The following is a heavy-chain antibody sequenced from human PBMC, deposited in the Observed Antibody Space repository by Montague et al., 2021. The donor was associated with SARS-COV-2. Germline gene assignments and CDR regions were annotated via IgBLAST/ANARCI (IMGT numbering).Heavy chain of an antibody. CDR2: FYYSGST. V-gene: IGHV4-61*01. Sequence: SETLSLTCTVFGGSDSSDSYYWRWIRQPPGKGLEWIGYFYYSGSTNYNPSLKSRVTISVDTSKNQFSLKLTSVTAADTAVYFCARVYYDISAMDVWGQGTTVTVSS. CDR3: ARVYYDISAMDV. D-gene: IGHD3-9*01. J-gene: IGHJ6*02. CDR1: GGSDSSDSYY.